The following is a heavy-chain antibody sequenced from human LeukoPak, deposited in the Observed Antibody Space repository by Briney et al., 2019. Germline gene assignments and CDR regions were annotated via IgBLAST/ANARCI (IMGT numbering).Heavy chain of an antibody. CDR2: MWDDESNK. CDR1: GLTFSSHG. J-gene: IGHJ4*02. CDR3: ARGRGGTYPPGIY. D-gene: IGHD1-26*01. V-gene: IGHV3-33*01. Sequence: GGSLRLSCAASGLTFSSHGMHWVRQAPGKGLEWVAVMWDDESNKYYADSVKGRFTISRDNSKNILYLQMNNLGDEDTAVYYCARGRGGTYPPGIYWGQGTLVTVSS.